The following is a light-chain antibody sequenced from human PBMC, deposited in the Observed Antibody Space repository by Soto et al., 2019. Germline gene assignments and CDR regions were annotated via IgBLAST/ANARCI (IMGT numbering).Light chain of an antibody. J-gene: IGKJ4*01. CDR1: QSVSSN. CDR3: QQYASSPLLT. Sequence: EIVVTQSPATLSVSPGERATLSCRASQSVSSNLAWYQQKPGQAPRLLIYGASSRATGIPDRFSGRGSGTDFTLSISRLEPEDFAVYYCQQYASSPLLTFGGGTKVDIK. V-gene: IGKV3-20*01. CDR2: GAS.